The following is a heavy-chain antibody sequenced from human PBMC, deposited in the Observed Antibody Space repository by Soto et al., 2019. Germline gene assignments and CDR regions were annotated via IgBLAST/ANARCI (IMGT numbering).Heavy chain of an antibody. CDR2: IGAYNGNT. J-gene: IGHJ2*01. Sequence: ASVKVSCKASGYTFTSYGISWVRQAPGQGLEWMGWIGAYNGNTNYAQKLQGRVTMTTDTSTSTAYMELRSLRSDDTAVYYCARVLNYYDSSGYSLYWYFDLWGRGTLVTVSS. CDR3: ARVLNYYDSSGYSLYWYFDL. CDR1: GYTFTSYG. V-gene: IGHV1-18*01. D-gene: IGHD3-22*01.